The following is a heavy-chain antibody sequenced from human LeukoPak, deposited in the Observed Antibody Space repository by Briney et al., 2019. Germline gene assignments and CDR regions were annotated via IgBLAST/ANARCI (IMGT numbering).Heavy chain of an antibody. V-gene: IGHV1-18*01. J-gene: IGHJ4*02. CDR2: ISAYNGNT. CDR3: ARDQGIYNHRIIDS. D-gene: IGHD5-12*01. CDR1: GYTFSRYG. Sequence: GASLKVSCKASGYTFSRYGISWVRQAPGQGLEWMGWISAYNGNTNFAQEFQGRVTMTTDTSTSTASMELRSLRSDDTAVYYCARDQGIYNHRIIDSWGQGTLVTVSS.